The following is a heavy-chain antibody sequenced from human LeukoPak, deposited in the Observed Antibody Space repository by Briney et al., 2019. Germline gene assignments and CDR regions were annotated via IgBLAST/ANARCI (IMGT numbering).Heavy chain of an antibody. D-gene: IGHD3-3*01. V-gene: IGHV4-39*07. J-gene: IGHJ6*02. CDR3: ARNWSFGMDV. CDR1: GGSISSSSYY. Sequence: ASETLSLTCTVSGGSISSSSYYWGWIRQPPGKGLEWIGSIYYSGSTYYNPSLKSRVTISVDTSKNQFSLKLSSVTAADTAVYYCARNWSFGMDVWGQGTTVTVSS. CDR2: IYYSGST.